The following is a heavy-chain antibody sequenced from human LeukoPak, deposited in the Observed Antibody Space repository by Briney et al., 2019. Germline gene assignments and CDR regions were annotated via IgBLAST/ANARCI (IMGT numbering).Heavy chain of an antibody. CDR1: GYRFISNY. V-gene: IGHV1-2*02. Sequence: EASVKVSCKASGYRFISNYIQWVRQAPGLGPEWMGWMHPGNGSTRYAEKFQGRVTMTRDTSINTAYMDLSSLRSDDTAVYYCAREGSYCVGGDCYSFDFWGQGTLITVSS. CDR3: AREGSYCVGGDCYSFDF. CDR2: MHPGNGST. D-gene: IGHD2-21*02. J-gene: IGHJ4*02.